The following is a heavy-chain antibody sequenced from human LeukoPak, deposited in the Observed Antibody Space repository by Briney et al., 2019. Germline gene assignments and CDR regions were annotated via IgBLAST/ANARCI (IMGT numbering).Heavy chain of an antibody. CDR3: ARDRPSPNLPMITLLNFQH. CDR1: GYTFTSYD. CDR2: ISAYNGNT. V-gene: IGHV1-18*01. Sequence: ASVKVSCKASGYTFTSYDINWVRQATGQGLEWMGWISAYNGNTNYAQKLQGRVTMTTDTSTSTAYMELRSLRSDDTAVYYCARDRPSPNLPMITLLNFQHWGQGTLVTVSS. J-gene: IGHJ1*01. D-gene: IGHD3-16*01.